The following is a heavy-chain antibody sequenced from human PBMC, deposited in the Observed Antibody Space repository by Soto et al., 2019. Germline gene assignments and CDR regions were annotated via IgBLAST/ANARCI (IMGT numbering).Heavy chain of an antibody. J-gene: IGHJ4*02. D-gene: IGHD3-9*01. V-gene: IGHV4-59*01. Sequence: SETLSLTCTVSGGSISSYYWSWIRQPPGKGLEWIGYIYYSGSTNYNPSLKSRVTISVDTSKNQFSLKLSSVTAADTAVYYCARLDYDILTGSSFGYWGQGTLVTVSS. CDR2: IYYSGST. CDR1: GGSISSYY. CDR3: ARLDYDILTGSSFGY.